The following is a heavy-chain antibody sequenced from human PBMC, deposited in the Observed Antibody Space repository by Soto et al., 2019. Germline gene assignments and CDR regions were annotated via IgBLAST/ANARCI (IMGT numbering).Heavy chain of an antibody. V-gene: IGHV3-74*01. CDR1: GFTFSRFP. CDR2: ISGDGYTT. D-gene: IGHD6-25*01. J-gene: IGHJ4*02. CDR3: ARDRWAAAEN. Sequence: EIHLVESGGGLVQPGGSLRLSCAASGFTFSRFPMHWVRQVPGKGLVWVSHISGDGYTTKYADSVKGRFTISRDNAENTLYLQMNSLRVEDTALYYCARDRWAAAENWGQGTRVTVSS.